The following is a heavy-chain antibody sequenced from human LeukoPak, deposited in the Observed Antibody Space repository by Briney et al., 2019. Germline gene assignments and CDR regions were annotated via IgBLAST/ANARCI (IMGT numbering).Heavy chain of an antibody. V-gene: IGHV3-7*01. CDR2: IKQDGSEK. Sequence: GGSLRLSCVGSGFTFSDHWMSWVRQAPGKGLEWVANIKQDGSEKDYVDALKGRFTISRDNAKNSLYLQMNSLRAEDTAAYYCARWLELMRNFDWWGQGTLVTVSS. J-gene: IGHJ4*02. D-gene: IGHD5-24*01. CDR1: GFTFSDHW. CDR3: ARWLELMRNFDW.